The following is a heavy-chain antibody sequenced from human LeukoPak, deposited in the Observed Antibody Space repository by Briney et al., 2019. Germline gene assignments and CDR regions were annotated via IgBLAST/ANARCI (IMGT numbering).Heavy chain of an antibody. Sequence: PGGSLRLSCAASGFTFSSYWMSRVRQAPGKGLEWVSYISSSGSTIYYADSVRGRFTISRDNAKNSLYLQMNSLRAEDTAVYYCARGGTQLTGDSSGAFDIWGQGTMVTVSS. J-gene: IGHJ3*02. CDR2: ISSSGSTI. D-gene: IGHD7-27*01. CDR1: GFTFSSYW. CDR3: ARGGTQLTGDSSGAFDI. V-gene: IGHV3-48*04.